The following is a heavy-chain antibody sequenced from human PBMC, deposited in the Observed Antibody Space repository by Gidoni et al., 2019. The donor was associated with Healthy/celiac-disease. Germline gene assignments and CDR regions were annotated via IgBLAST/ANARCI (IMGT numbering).Heavy chain of an antibody. J-gene: IGHJ3*02. CDR3: ARDPDSSGYYYVGDAFDI. CDR1: GFTLSHYG. V-gene: IGHV3-33*01. D-gene: IGHD3-22*01. Sequence: QVQLVESGGGVVQPGRSLRLSCAASGFTLSHYGMHWVRQAPGKGLEWVAVIWYDGTNKYYADSVKGRFTISRDNSKNTLYLQMNSLRAEDTAVYYCARDPDSSGYYYVGDAFDIWGPGTMVTVSS. CDR2: IWYDGTNK.